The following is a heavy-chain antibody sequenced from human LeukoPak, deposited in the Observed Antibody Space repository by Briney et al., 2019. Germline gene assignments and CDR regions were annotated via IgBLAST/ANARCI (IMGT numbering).Heavy chain of an antibody. Sequence: GESLKISCKGSGYSFTSYWIGWVRQMPGKGLEWMGIIYPGDSDTRYSPSFQGQVTISADKSISTAYLQWSSLKASDTAMYYCARQGYYYGSGSHYCGMDVWGQGTAVTVSS. V-gene: IGHV5-51*01. D-gene: IGHD3-10*01. CDR3: ARQGYYYGSGSHYCGMDV. CDR2: IYPGDSDT. J-gene: IGHJ6*02. CDR1: GYSFTSYW.